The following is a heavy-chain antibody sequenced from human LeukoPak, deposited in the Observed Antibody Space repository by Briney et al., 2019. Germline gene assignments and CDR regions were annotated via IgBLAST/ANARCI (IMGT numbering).Heavy chain of an antibody. D-gene: IGHD5-12*01. V-gene: IGHV3-74*01. J-gene: IGHJ3*02. CDR2: INSDGSST. CDR1: GFTFSSYW. Sequence: GGSLRLSCADSGFTFSSYWMHWVRQAPGKGLMWVSRINSDGSSTNYADSVKGRFTISRDNAKNTLYLQMNSLRVEDTAVYYCARSNSGYRGFDIWGQGTMVTVSS. CDR3: ARSNSGYRGFDI.